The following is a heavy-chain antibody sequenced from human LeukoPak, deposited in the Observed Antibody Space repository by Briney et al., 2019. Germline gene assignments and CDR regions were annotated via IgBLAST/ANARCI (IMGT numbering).Heavy chain of an antibody. CDR3: ASELHSSGYYWHY. CDR2: MNPNRGNT. J-gene: IGHJ4*02. CDR1: GYTFTSSD. V-gene: IGHV1-8*02. Sequence: ASVKVSCKASGYTFTSSDINWVRQATGQGLEWMGWMNPNRGNTGNAQKFQGRVTMTRNTSTSTAYMELSGLRSEDTAVYYCASELHSSGYYWHYWGQGTLVTVSS. D-gene: IGHD3-22*01.